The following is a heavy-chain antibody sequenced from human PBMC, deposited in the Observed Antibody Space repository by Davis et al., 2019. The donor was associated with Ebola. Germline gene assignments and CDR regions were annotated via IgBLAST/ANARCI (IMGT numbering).Heavy chain of an antibody. Sequence: GESLKISCAASGFTFSSYAMSWVRQAPGKGLEWVSAIAGSGDSTYHADSVKGRFTISRDNSKNTLYLQMKSLRAEGTAVYYCAKGPETGRFEYWGQGTLVTVSA. V-gene: IGHV3-23*01. J-gene: IGHJ4*02. CDR2: IAGSGDST. CDR1: GFTFSSYA. CDR3: AKGPETGRFEY. D-gene: IGHD1-1*01.